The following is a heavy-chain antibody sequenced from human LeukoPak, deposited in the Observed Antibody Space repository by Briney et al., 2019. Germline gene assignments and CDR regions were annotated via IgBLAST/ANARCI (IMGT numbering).Heavy chain of an antibody. CDR1: GYTFTGYY. CDR2: INPNSGGT. CDR3: ASILYGSASFYGRFYS. V-gene: IGHV1-2*02. J-gene: IGHJ4*02. Sequence: ASVRLSSKVSGYTFTGYYIRCVRQAPGQGLEWMGWINPNSGGTNYAQKFQGRVTMTRDTSISTAYMELSRLRSADTAVYYCASILYGSASFYGRFYSSGAGTLVTVSS. D-gene: IGHD3-10*01.